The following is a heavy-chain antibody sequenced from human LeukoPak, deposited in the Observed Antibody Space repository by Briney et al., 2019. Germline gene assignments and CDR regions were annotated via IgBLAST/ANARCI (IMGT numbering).Heavy chain of an antibody. Sequence: GGSLRLSCAASGFTFSNYAMSWVRQAPGKGLEWVAVIWYDGSNKYYADSVKGRFTISRDNSKNTLYLQMNSLRAEDTAVYYCARATASGWPFDYWGQGTLVTVSS. CDR1: GFTFSNYA. J-gene: IGHJ4*02. D-gene: IGHD6-19*01. CDR2: IWYDGSNK. CDR3: ARATASGWPFDY. V-gene: IGHV3-33*08.